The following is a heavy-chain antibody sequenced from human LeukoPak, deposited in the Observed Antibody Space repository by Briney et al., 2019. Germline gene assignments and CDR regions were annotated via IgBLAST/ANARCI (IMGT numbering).Heavy chain of an antibody. CDR3: ARDRDMASFDY. CDR2: IYYSGST. Sequence: SETLSLTCTVSGGSISSYYWSWIRQPPGKGLEWIGYIYYSGSTNYNPSLKSRVTISVDASKNQFSLKLSSVTAADTAVYYCARDRDMASFDYWGQGTLVTVSS. V-gene: IGHV4-59*01. J-gene: IGHJ4*02. D-gene: IGHD5-24*01. CDR1: GGSISSYY.